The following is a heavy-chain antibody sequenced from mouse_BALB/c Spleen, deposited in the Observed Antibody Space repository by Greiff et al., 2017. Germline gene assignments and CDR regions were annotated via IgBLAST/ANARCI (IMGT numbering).Heavy chain of an antibody. V-gene: IGHV4-1*02. CDR3: ARREITTATWFAY. D-gene: IGHD1-2*01. Sequence: EVKLVESGGGLVQPGGSLKLSCAASGFDFSRYWMSWVRQAPGKGLEWIGEINPDSSTINYTPSLKDKFIISRDNAKNTLYLQMSKVRSEDTALYYCARREITTATWFAYWGQGTLVTVSA. J-gene: IGHJ3*01. CDR1: GFDFSRYW. CDR2: INPDSSTI.